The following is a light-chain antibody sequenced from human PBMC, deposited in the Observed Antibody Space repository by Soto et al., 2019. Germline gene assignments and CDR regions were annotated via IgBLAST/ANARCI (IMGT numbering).Light chain of an antibody. Sequence: THMTQSPSILSASIGDRVTITCRASHNINNWLAWYQLKPGRAPKLLIYDASTLGSGVPSRFSGYRSGTEFTLIITSLQPDDFATDYCQQYNSCFGPGTKVDLK. CDR1: HNINNW. J-gene: IGKJ3*01. CDR2: DAS. CDR3: QQYNSC. V-gene: IGKV1-5*01.